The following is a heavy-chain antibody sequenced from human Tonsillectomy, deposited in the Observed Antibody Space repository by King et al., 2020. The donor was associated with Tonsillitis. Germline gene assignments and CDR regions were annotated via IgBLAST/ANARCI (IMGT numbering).Heavy chain of an antibody. CDR1: GFIFNTYG. CDR2: ISYDGSNK. D-gene: IGHD3-9*01. CDR3: AKGTDRYFAWSAFDY. Sequence: QVQLVESGGGVVQPGRSLRLSCAASGFIFNTYGMHWVRQAPGKGLEWVAIISYDGSNKYFADSVKGRFTISRDNSKNTLYLQMNSLRAEDTAVYYCAKGTDRYFAWSAFDYWGQGTLVTVSS. J-gene: IGHJ4*02. V-gene: IGHV3-30*18.